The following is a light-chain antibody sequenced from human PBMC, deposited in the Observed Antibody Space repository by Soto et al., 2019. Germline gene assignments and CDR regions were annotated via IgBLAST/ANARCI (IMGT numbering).Light chain of an antibody. CDR1: SSSIGSNT. CDR3: AAWDDSLNGWV. J-gene: IGLJ3*02. Sequence: QSVLTQPPSASGTPGQRVTISCSGSSSSIGSNTGNWYQHLPGTAPKLLIYNNNQRPSGFPDRFSGSKSGTSASLAISGLQSEDEADYYCAAWDDSLNGWVFGGGTQLTVL. CDR2: NNN. V-gene: IGLV1-44*01.